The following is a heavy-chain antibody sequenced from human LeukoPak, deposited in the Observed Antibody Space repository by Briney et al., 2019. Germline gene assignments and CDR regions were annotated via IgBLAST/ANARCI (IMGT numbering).Heavy chain of an antibody. J-gene: IGHJ4*02. V-gene: IGHV3-7*01. CDR2: INQDGSKE. CDR3: VRDGGVSGYDLLDY. D-gene: IGHD5-12*01. CDR1: GFTFSNYW. Sequence: GGSLRLSCAASGFTFSNYWMTWVGQAPGKGLEWVANINQDGSKEYYMDSVKARFTISRDNAKNTLSLQMNSLRAEDTAVYYCVRDGGVSGYDLLDYWGQGTLVTVSS.